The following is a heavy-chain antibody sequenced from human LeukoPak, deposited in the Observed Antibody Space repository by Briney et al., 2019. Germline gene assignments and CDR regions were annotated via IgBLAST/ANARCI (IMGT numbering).Heavy chain of an antibody. J-gene: IGHJ4*02. D-gene: IGHD6-13*01. CDR1: GFTFSDYA. CDR3: ARVGSTAEAGTPDY. CDR2: ISRSGSHT. Sequence: GGSLRLSCAASGFTFSDYAMHWVRQAPGKGLEWLSYISRSGSHTPYADSVKGRFTVSRDNAKNSLSLELNSLRVDDTAIYYCARVGSTAEAGTPDYWGQGPLVTVSS. V-gene: IGHV3-48*03.